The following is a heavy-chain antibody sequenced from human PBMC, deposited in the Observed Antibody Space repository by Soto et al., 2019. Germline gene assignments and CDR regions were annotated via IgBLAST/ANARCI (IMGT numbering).Heavy chain of an antibody. D-gene: IGHD3-9*01. CDR1: GFTFSSYA. CDR2: ISYDGSNK. V-gene: IGHV3-30-3*01. Sequence: GGSLRLSCAASGFTFSSYAMHWVRQAPGKGLEWVAVISYDGSNKYYADSVKGRFTISRDNSKNTLYLQMNSLRAEDTAVYYCARHPHYDILTGYYFDYWGQGTLVTVSS. CDR3: ARHPHYDILTGYYFDY. J-gene: IGHJ4*02.